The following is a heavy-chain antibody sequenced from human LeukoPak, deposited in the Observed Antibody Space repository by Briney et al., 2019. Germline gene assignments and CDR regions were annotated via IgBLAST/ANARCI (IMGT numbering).Heavy chain of an antibody. CDR3: ARDLMGGGGWGSHRQDAFDI. CDR2: ISAYNGNT. Sequence: ASVKVSCKASGYTFTSYGISWVRQAPGQGLEWMGWISAYNGNTNYAQKLQGRVTMTTDTSTSTAYMELRSLRSDDTAVYYCARDLMGGGGWGSHRQDAFDIWGQGTMVTVSS. CDR1: GYTFTSYG. V-gene: IGHV1-18*01. D-gene: IGHD3-16*02. J-gene: IGHJ3*02.